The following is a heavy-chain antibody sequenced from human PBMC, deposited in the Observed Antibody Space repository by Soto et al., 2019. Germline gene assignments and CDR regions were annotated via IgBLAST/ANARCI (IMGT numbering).Heavy chain of an antibody. Sequence: QVQLQESGPRLVKPSQTLSLTCTVSGGSISSAGYYWSWIRQHPGKGLEWIGYIYYRGSTNYNPYLKSRVTMSVDTSRNQFSLRLSSVTAADTAMYYCARGDGGSYPLTYFDNWGQGILVTVSS. J-gene: IGHJ4*02. CDR3: ARGDGGSYPLTYFDN. CDR1: GGSISSAGYY. D-gene: IGHD1-26*01. V-gene: IGHV4-31*03. CDR2: IYYRGST.